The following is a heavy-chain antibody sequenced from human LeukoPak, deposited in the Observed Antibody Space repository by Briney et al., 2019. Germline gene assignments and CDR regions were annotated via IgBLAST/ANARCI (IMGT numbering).Heavy chain of an antibody. CDR2: MYYSGST. CDR3: AGHDYYGSGSYR. CDR1: GGSISSYQ. Sequence: SETLSVTCTVSGGSISSYQWSWIRQPPGKGLEWIGYMYYSGSTKYNPSLKSRVTISGDTSKNQFSLKLISVTAADAAVYYCAGHDYYGSGSYRWGQGTLVTVSS. D-gene: IGHD3-10*01. V-gene: IGHV4-59*08. J-gene: IGHJ5*02.